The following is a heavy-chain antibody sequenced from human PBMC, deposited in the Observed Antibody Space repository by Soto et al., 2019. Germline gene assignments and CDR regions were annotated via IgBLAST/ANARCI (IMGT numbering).Heavy chain of an antibody. Sequence: QVQLVESGGGVVQPGRSLRLSCAASGFTFSNYGMHWVRQAPGKGLEWVAVTWYEGSNKYYADSVKGRFTISRDNSKNTLYLQMNSLRAEDTAVYYCARDLADYGGYVQYYFDYWGQGTLVTVSS. V-gene: IGHV3-33*01. CDR1: GFTFSNYG. J-gene: IGHJ4*02. CDR2: TWYEGSNK. D-gene: IGHD4-17*01. CDR3: ARDLADYGGYVQYYFDY.